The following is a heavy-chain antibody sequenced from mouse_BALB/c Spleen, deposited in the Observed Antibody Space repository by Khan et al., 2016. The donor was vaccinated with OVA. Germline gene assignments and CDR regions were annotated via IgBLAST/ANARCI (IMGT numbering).Heavy chain of an antibody. Sequence: QVQLQQSGPELVKPGASVKMSCKTSGYTFTDYDIRWVKQRTGQGLEWIGEIYPGSGSTYYNEKFKGKATLTADKSSNTAYMQLSSLTSEDSAVYFCAKIFYGNSYAIDYWGQGTAVTVSS. CDR3: AKIFYGNSYAIDY. D-gene: IGHD2-1*01. J-gene: IGHJ4*01. CDR2: IYPGSGST. CDR1: GYTFTDYD. V-gene: IGHV1-77*01.